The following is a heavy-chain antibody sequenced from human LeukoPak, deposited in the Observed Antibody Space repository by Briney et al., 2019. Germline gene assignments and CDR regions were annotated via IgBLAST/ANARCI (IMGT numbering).Heavy chain of an antibody. CDR1: GFTFSSHE. V-gene: IGHV3-48*03. CDR2: ISSSGSTI. J-gene: IGHJ4*02. Sequence: GGSLRLSCAASGFTFSSHEMDWVRQAPGKGLEWVSYISSSGSTIYYADSVKGRFTISRDNAKNSLYLQMNSLRAEDTAVYYCARGSTYYYDSSGYYWGQGTLVTVSS. D-gene: IGHD3-22*01. CDR3: ARGSTYYYDSSGYY.